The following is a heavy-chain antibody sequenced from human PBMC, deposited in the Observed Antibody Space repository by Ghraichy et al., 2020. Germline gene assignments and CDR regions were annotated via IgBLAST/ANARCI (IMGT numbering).Heavy chain of an antibody. D-gene: IGHD3-16*01. Sequence: ASVKVSCKVSGYTLTELSMHWVRQAPGKGLEWMGGFDPEDGETIYAQKFQGRVTMTEDTSTDTAYMELSSLRSEDTAVYYCATGTEFMITFGGVTSDDAFDIWGQGTMVTVSS. V-gene: IGHV1-24*01. CDR1: GYTLTELS. J-gene: IGHJ3*02. CDR3: ATGTEFMITFGGVTSDDAFDI. CDR2: FDPEDGET.